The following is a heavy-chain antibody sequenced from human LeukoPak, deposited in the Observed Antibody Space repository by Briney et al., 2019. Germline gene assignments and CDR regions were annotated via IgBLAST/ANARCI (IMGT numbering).Heavy chain of an antibody. CDR3: ARDCRYSGCQGLDY. J-gene: IGHJ4*02. D-gene: IGHD6-19*01. Sequence: SETLSLTCTVSGGSISSYYWSWIRQPPGKGLEWIGYIYYSGSTNYNPSLKSRVTISVDTSKNQFSLKLSSVTAADTAVYYCARDCRYSGCQGLDYWGLGTLVTVSS. CDR2: IYYSGST. CDR1: GGSISSYY. V-gene: IGHV4-59*01.